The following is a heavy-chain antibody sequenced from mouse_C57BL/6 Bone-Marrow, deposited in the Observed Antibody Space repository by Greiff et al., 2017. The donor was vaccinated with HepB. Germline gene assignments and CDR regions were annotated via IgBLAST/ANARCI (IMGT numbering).Heavy chain of an antibody. Sequence: QVQLQQPGAELVRPGSSVKLSCKASGYTFTSYWMHWVKQRPIQGLEWIGNIYPSDSDTHYNQKFKDKATLTVDKSSSTAYMQLSSLTSEDSAVYYCARRYYGSSYDYYAMDYWGQGTSVTVSS. D-gene: IGHD1-1*01. CDR3: ARRYYGSSYDYYAMDY. CDR1: GYTFTSYW. CDR2: IYPSDSDT. V-gene: IGHV1-52*01. J-gene: IGHJ4*01.